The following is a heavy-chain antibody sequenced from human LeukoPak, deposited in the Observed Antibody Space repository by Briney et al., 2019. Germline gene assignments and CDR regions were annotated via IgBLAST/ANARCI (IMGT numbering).Heavy chain of an antibody. Sequence: PGGSLRLSCAASGFTFSSYSMNWVRQAPGKGLEWVSSNSSSSSYIYYADSVKGRFTISRDNAKNSLYLQMNSLRAEDTAVYYCARDGEDDFWSGYFDYWGQGTLVTVSS. CDR3: ARDGEDDFWSGYFDY. CDR1: GFTFSSYS. J-gene: IGHJ4*02. CDR2: NSSSSSYI. D-gene: IGHD3-3*01. V-gene: IGHV3-21*01.